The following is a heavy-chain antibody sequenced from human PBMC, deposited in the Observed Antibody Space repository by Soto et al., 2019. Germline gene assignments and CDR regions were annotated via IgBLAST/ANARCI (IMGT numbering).Heavy chain of an antibody. CDR3: ARDAWGPDY. D-gene: IGHD7-27*01. V-gene: IGHV1-46*01. Sequence: QVQLVQSGAEVTKPGASVNISCKTSGRTSPPYNVHWVRQAPGQGLEWMGIINPSGDSTTYAQNFQGRLAMTRDSSTTTVFMELRSLTSEDTAIYYCARDAWGPDYWGQGTLVTVSS. CDR2: INPSGDST. CDR1: GRTSPPYN. J-gene: IGHJ4*02.